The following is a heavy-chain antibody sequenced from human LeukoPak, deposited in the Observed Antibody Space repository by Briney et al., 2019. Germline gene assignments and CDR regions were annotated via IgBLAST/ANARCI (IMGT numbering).Heavy chain of an antibody. J-gene: IGHJ4*02. CDR2: ISGSGGST. D-gene: IGHD2-2*01. Sequence: GGSLRLSCAASGFTSSSYAMSWVRQAPGKGLEWVSAISGSGGSTYYADSVKGRFTISRDNSKNTLYLQMNSLRAEDTAVYYCAKDVYYCSSTSCYFDYWGQGTLVTVSS. CDR1: GFTSSSYA. V-gene: IGHV3-23*01. CDR3: AKDVYYCSSTSCYFDY.